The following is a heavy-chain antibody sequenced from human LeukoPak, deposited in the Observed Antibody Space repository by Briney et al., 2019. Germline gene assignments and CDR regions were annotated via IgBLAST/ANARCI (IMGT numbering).Heavy chain of an antibody. CDR3: ARDRRIAAAGSFDY. CDR2: ISYDGSDE. Sequence: GGSLRLSCVASGVTISSHGMHWVRQAPGTGLEWVAVISYDGSDEYYADSVKGRFTISRDNSKNTVYLQMSSLRAEDTAVYYCARDRRIAAAGSFDYWGQGTLVTVSS. CDR1: GVTISSHG. J-gene: IGHJ4*02. V-gene: IGHV3-30*03. D-gene: IGHD6-13*01.